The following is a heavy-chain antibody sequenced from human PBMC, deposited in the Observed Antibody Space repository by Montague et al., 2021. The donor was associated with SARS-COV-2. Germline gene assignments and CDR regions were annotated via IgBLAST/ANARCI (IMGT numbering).Heavy chain of an antibody. Sequence: SETLSLTCTVSDGSVISTYPHWHWVRQSPGRGLEWIGGYLFHIDTADYHASLRSRVTISVDTSENQFSLKLTSVTAADTAVYHCTRGIDSYKTGYWGQGIQVTVSS. D-gene: IGHD6-13*01. CDR1: DGSVISTYPH. V-gene: IGHV4-61*01. CDR2: LFHIDTA. CDR3: TRGIDSYKTGY. J-gene: IGHJ4*02.